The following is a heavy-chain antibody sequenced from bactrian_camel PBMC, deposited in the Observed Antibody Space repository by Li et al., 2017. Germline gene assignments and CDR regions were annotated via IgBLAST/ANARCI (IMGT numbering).Heavy chain of an antibody. D-gene: IGHD6*01. V-gene: IGHV3S67*01. CDR1: GYTLSSHC. Sequence: VQLVESGGGSVQAGGTLRLSCVASGYTLSSHCMGWFRQAPGKEREGVASIDSDGTRNYADSVKGRFTISRDSAKNTVYLQMNNLQPEGTATYYCAEGRGSRGEHCYSLNYWGQGTQVTVS. CDR3: AEGRGSRGEHCYSLNY. J-gene: IGHJ4*01. CDR2: IDSDGTR.